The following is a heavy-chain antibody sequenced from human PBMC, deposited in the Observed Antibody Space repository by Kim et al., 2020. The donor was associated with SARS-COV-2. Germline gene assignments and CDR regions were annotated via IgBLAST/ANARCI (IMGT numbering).Heavy chain of an antibody. Sequence: GGSLRLSCTASGFTFGDYAMSWFRQAPGKGLEWVGFIRSKAYGGTTEYAASVKGRFTISRDDSKSIAYLQMNSLKTEDTAVYYCTRGSLIIDNYYDILTGQTDAFDIWGQGTMVTVSS. CDR2: IRSKAYGGTT. CDR1: GFTFGDYA. J-gene: IGHJ3*02. D-gene: IGHD3-9*01. CDR3: TRGSLIIDNYYDILTGQTDAFDI. V-gene: IGHV3-49*03.